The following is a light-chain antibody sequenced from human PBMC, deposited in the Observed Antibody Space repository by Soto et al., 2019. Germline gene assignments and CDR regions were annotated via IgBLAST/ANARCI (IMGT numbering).Light chain of an antibody. CDR1: HSVLYSSNNKNY. V-gene: IGKV4-1*01. J-gene: IGKJ2*01. CDR2: WAS. CDR3: QHYYSDPPT. Sequence: DIVMTQSPDSLTVSRGERAAVNCTSSHSVLYSSNNKNYLAWYQQRPGQPPKLLIYWASTRESGVPERFSGSGSATAFTLTITNLQAADVAVYYCQHYYSDPPTFGQGTKLEIK.